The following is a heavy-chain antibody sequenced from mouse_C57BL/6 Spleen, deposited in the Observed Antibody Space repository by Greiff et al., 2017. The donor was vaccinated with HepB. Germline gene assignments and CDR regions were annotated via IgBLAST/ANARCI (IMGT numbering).Heavy chain of an antibody. CDR3: TRGWLGAMDY. CDR2: IDPETGGT. CDR1: GYTFTDYE. D-gene: IGHD1-1*02. Sequence: VQLKQSGAELVRPGASVTLSCKASGYTFTDYEMHWVKQTPVHGLEWIGAIDPETGGTAYNQKFKGKAILTADKSSSTAYMEIRSLTSEDSAVYYCTRGWLGAMDYWGQGTSVTVSS. V-gene: IGHV1-15*01. J-gene: IGHJ4*01.